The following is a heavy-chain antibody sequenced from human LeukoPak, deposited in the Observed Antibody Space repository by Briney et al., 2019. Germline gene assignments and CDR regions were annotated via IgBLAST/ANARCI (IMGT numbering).Heavy chain of an antibody. CDR1: GFTFSSYA. V-gene: IGHV3-30*04. J-gene: IGHJ4*02. D-gene: IGHD3-22*01. CDR3: ARDRGSSGYYPPPY. CDR2: ISYDGSNK. Sequence: GGSLRLSCAASGFTFSSYAMHWVRQAPGKGLEWVAVISYDGSNKYYADSVKGRFTISRDNSKNMLYLQMNSLRAEDTAVYYCARDRGSSGYYPPPYWGQGTLVTVSS.